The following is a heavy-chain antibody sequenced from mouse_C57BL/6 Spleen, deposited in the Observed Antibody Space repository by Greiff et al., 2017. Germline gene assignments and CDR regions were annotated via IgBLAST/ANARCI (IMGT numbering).Heavy chain of an antibody. D-gene: IGHD2-4*01. V-gene: IGHV1-55*01. J-gene: IGHJ3*01. CDR3: AISICYEYDFAY. CDR1: GYTFTSYW. Sequence: QVQLQQPGAELVKPGASVKMSCKASGYTFTSYWITWVKQRPGQGLEWIGDIYPGSGSTNYNEKFKSKDTLTVDTSSSTAYMQLSSLTSEDSAVYYCAISICYEYDFAYWGQGTLVTVSA. CDR2: IYPGSGST.